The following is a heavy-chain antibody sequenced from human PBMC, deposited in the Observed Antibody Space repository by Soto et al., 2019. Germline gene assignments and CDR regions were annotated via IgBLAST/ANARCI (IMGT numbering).Heavy chain of an antibody. J-gene: IGHJ4*02. D-gene: IGHD3-22*01. V-gene: IGHV1-69*06. CDR1: GGTFSSYA. CDR2: IIPIFGTA. CDR3: ARQGSSGYYRYYFDY. Sequence: SVKVSCKASGGTFSSYAISWVRQAPGQGLEWMGGIIPIFGTANYAQKFQGRVTITADKSTSTAYMELSSLRSEDTAVYYCARQGSSGYYRYYFDYWGQGTLVTVSS.